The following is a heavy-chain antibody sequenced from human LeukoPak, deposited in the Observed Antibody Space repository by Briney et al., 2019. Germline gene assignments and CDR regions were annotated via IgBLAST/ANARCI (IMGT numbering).Heavy chain of an antibody. V-gene: IGHV3-53*01. D-gene: IGHD6-19*01. CDR2: LYSGGDT. CDR3: ARAPYSSGWYDC. CDR1: GFTVSSNY. Sequence: GGSLRLPCAASGFTVSSNYMSWVRQAPGKGLEWVSVLYSGGDTYYADSVKGRFTISRDNSKNTLYLQMNSLRAEDTALYYCARAPYSSGWYDCWGQGTLVTVSS. J-gene: IGHJ5*01.